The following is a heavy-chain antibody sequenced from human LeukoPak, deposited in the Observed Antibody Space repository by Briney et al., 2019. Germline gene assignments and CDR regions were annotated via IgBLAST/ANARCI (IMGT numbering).Heavy chain of an antibody. CDR2: FDPEGGET. V-gene: IGHV1-24*01. J-gene: IGHJ4*02. Sequence: GASVKVSCKVSGYTLTELSMHWVRQAPGKGLEWMGGFDPEGGETIYAQKFQGRVTMTEDTSTDTAYMELSSLRSEDTAVYYCATGGRLGGRSGSYEYWGQGTLVTVSS. CDR1: GYTLTELS. CDR3: ATGGRLGGRSGSYEY. D-gene: IGHD3-10*01.